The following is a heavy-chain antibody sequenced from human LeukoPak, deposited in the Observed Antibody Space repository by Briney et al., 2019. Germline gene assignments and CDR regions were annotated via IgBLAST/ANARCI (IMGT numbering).Heavy chain of an antibody. CDR3: ARDALGGAFDY. Sequence: PGGSLRPSCAASGFTVSSNYMSSVRQAPGKRLEWGSVIYSGGSTYYADSVKGRFTISRDNSKNTLYLQMNSLRAEDTDVYYCARDALGGAFDYWGQGTLVTVSS. J-gene: IGHJ4*02. CDR2: IYSGGST. D-gene: IGHD1-26*01. CDR1: GFTVSSNY. V-gene: IGHV3-53*01.